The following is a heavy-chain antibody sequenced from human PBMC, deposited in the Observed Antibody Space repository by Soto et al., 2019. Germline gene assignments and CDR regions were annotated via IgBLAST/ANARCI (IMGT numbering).Heavy chain of an antibody. CDR2: IYYSGST. V-gene: IGHV4-59*08. D-gene: IGHD3-10*01. Sequence: QVQLQESGPGLVKPSETLSLTCTVSGGSISSYYWSWIRQPPGKGLEWIGYIYYSGSTNYNPSLKRRRTISLDTSSNHFSLKLNSMTAADTAVYYCASHNCGSESTHFDYWGQGTLVTVAS. J-gene: IGHJ4*02. CDR3: ASHNCGSESTHFDY. CDR1: GGSISSYY.